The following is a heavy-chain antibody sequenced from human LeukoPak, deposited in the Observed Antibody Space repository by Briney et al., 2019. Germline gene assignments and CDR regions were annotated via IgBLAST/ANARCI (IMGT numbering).Heavy chain of an antibody. D-gene: IGHD3-22*01. V-gene: IGHV5-51*01. CDR2: INPGDSDT. J-gene: IGHJ3*02. CDR1: GYSFTSSW. Sequence: GESLKISCQASGYSFTSSWIGWARQMPGKGLEWMAIINPGDSDTRYSPSFQGQVTISADKSISTVYLQWGRLKASDTAMYYCARPPYYYDSSGFHEYDAFDIWGQGTMVTVSS. CDR3: ARPPYYYDSSGFHEYDAFDI.